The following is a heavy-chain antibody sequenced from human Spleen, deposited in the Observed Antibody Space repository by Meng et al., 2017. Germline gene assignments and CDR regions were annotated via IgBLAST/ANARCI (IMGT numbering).Heavy chain of an antibody. J-gene: IGHJ4*02. Sequence: QVHLVPYGAEVKEPGASVKVACKPSGYPFTAYYIHWVRQAPGQGLEWMGHIIPNSGDTLYAPKFQGRVSMTADTSIGTAYVELSGLRSDDTAIYYCVRDENISLGKLFGDYWGQGTLVTVSS. CDR1: GYPFTAYY. V-gene: IGHV1-2*06. CDR3: VRDENISLGKLFGDY. CDR2: IIPNSGDT. D-gene: IGHD2-21*01.